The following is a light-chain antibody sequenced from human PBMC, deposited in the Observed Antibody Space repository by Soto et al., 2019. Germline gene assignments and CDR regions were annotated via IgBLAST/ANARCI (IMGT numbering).Light chain of an antibody. J-gene: IGKJ1*01. V-gene: IGKV3-15*01. CDR1: QSISDT. CDR3: QQYNNWPWT. Sequence: IVMTQSPATLSVSPGERATLSCRASQSISDTLAWYQQKPGQAPRLLIYSASRRATGFPARFSGSGSGTDFTLTISSLQSEDFAVYYCQQYNNWPWTFGQGTKVDIK. CDR2: SAS.